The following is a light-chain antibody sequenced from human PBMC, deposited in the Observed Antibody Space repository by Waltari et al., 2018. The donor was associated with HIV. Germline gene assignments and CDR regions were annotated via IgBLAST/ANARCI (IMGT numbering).Light chain of an antibody. Sequence: QSVLAQQPSASGTPGQRVTISCSGSRSNLGRNSVNWYQYFPGTAPNRLIYGDSLRPSVVPARFAGSKFGTSASLVITGLQSGDEADYYCSTWDDRLNGPVVFGGGTRLTVL. V-gene: IGLV1-44*01. J-gene: IGLJ2*01. CDR2: GDS. CDR1: RSNLGRNS. CDR3: STWDDRLNGPVV.